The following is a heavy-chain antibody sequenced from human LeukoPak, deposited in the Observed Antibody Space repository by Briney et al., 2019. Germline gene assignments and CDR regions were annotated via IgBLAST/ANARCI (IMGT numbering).Heavy chain of an antibody. D-gene: IGHD5-12*01. Sequence: GGSLRLSCAASELTATINYLSWVRQAPRKGREWGSIIYSGGSTYYADCVKGRFTISRDNSKSTLYLQMNSLRAEDTAVYYCAKAPRDATTRYFDLWGRGTLVTVSS. J-gene: IGHJ2*01. V-gene: IGHV3-53*01. CDR2: IYSGGST. CDR1: ELTATINY. CDR3: AKAPRDATTRYFDL.